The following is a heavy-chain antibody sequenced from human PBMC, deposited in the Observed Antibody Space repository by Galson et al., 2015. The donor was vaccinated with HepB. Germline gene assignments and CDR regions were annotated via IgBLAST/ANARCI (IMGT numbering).Heavy chain of an antibody. J-gene: IGHJ6*03. CDR1: GYTFTNYW. V-gene: IGHV5-51*01. Sequence: QSGAEVKKPGESLRVSCQSSGYTFTNYWIGWVRQMPGKGLEWMGIIYPGDSDTKYSPSFQGQVTISADKSISTAYLQWSSLKASDTAMYYCARHDSSWDDGEEGYYYYYMDVWGKGTTVTVSS. D-gene: IGHD6-13*01. CDR2: IYPGDSDT. CDR3: ARHDSSWDDGEEGYYYYYMDV.